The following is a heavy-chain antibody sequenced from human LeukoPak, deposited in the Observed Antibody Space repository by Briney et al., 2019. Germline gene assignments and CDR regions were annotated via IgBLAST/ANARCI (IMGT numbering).Heavy chain of an antibody. J-gene: IGHJ4*02. D-gene: IGHD2-8*01. CDR3: TRDLYSMYAK. CDR2: LSGDRSHI. V-gene: IGHV3-21*04. Sequence: GGSLRLSCLASGFTFNTYAMNWVRQAPGGGLEWVAALSGDRSHIYHADSVMGRFTISRDNVKSSLYLQMNSLRADDTAVYYCTRDLYSMYAKWGQGTLVTVSS. CDR1: GFTFNTYA.